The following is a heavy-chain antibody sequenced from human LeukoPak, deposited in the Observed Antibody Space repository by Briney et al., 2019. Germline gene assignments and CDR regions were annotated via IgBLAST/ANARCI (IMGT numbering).Heavy chain of an antibody. V-gene: IGHV3-7*01. CDR3: ARERLSDSSGYYWDY. D-gene: IGHD3-22*01. CDR1: GFTFSSHW. CDR2: IKQDGSEK. J-gene: IGHJ4*02. Sequence: GGSLRLSCAASGFTFSSHWMSWVRQAPGKGLEWVANIKQDGSEKYYVDSVKGRFTISRDNAKNSLYLQMNSLRVEDTAVYYCARERLSDSSGYYWDYWGQGTLVTVSS.